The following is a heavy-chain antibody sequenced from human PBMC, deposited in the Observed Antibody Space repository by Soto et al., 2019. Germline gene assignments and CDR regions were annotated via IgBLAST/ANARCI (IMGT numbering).Heavy chain of an antibody. Sequence: GGSLRLSCAASGFTFSSYAMSWVRQAPGKGLEWVSAISGSGGSTYYADSVKGRFTISRDNSKNTLYLQMNSLRAEDTAVYNREKDLDYDFWSGYSVDYWGQGTLVTVSX. CDR1: GFTFSSYA. D-gene: IGHD3-3*01. CDR3: EKDLDYDFWSGYSVDY. CDR2: ISGSGGST. J-gene: IGHJ4*02. V-gene: IGHV3-23*01.